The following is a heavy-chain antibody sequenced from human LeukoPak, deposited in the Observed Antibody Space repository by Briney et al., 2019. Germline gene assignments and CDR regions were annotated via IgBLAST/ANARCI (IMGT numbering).Heavy chain of an antibody. Sequence: GASVKVSCKASGYTFTSYGISWVRQAPGQGLEWMGWISAYNGNTNYAQKLQGRVTMTTDTSTSTAYMELRSLRSDDTAVYYCARDRGGIAAAVPDAFDIWGQGTMVTVSS. CDR3: ARDRGGIAAAVPDAFDI. D-gene: IGHD6-13*01. CDR2: ISAYNGNT. CDR1: GYTFTSYG. V-gene: IGHV1-18*01. J-gene: IGHJ3*02.